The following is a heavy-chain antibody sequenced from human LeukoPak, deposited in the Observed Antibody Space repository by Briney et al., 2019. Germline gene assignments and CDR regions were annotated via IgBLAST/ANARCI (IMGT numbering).Heavy chain of an antibody. Sequence: SETLSLTCTVSGGSISSYYWSWIRQPPGKGLEWIGYIYYSGSTNHNPSLKSRVTISVDTSKNQFSLKLSSVTAADTAVYYCARLGLPTMHAFDIWGQGTMVTVSS. D-gene: IGHD2-2*01. V-gene: IGHV4-59*01. J-gene: IGHJ3*02. CDR2: IYYSGST. CDR1: GGSISSYY. CDR3: ARLGLPTMHAFDI.